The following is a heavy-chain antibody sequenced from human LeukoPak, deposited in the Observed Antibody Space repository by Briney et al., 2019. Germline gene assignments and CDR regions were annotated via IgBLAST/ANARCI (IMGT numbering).Heavy chain of an antibody. V-gene: IGHV4-39*07. Sequence: PSETLSLTCTVSGGSISSSSYYWGWIRQPPGKGLEWIGSIYYSGSTYYNPSLKSRVTISVDTSKNQFSLKLSSVTAADTAVYYCARASSSVDTAMVNSYYYMDVWGKGTTVTVSS. J-gene: IGHJ6*03. D-gene: IGHD5-18*01. CDR2: IYYSGST. CDR1: GGSISSSSYY. CDR3: ARASSSVDTAMVNSYYYMDV.